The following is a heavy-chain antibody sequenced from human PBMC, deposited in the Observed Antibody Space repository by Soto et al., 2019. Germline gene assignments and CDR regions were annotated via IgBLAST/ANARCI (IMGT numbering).Heavy chain of an antibody. CDR3: AKDATVVRRVSFFDY. D-gene: IGHD4-17*01. CDR1: GFPFSDHA. Sequence: PGGSLRLSCAASGFPFSDHAMHWVRQTPGKGLEWVSAVTGRGDSTYYADSVKGRFTISRDNSKNTLYLQMNSLRAEDTAVYYCAKDATVVRRVSFFDYWGQGTLVTVSS. V-gene: IGHV3-23*01. J-gene: IGHJ4*02. CDR2: VTGRGDST.